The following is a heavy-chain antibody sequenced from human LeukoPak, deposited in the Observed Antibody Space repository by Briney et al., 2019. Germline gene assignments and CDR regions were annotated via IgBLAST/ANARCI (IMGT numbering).Heavy chain of an antibody. CDR2: ISFDGSNK. Sequence: GGSLRLSCAASGFTFSTYAMHWVRQAPGKGLEWVAVISFDGSNKYYADSVKGRFTISRDNSKNTLYLQMNSLRAEDTAVYYSARDGDNNYDSTGYYVYYFDYWGQGALVSVSS. CDR3: ARDGDNNYDSTGYYVYYFDY. D-gene: IGHD3-22*01. J-gene: IGHJ4*02. CDR1: GFTFSTYA. V-gene: IGHV3-30-3*01.